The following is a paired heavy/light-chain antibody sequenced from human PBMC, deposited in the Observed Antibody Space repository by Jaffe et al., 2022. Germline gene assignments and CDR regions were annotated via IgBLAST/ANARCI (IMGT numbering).Heavy chain of an antibody. CDR3: AKDRLAARPYFMDV. V-gene: IGHV3-23*01. D-gene: IGHD6-6*01. CDR2: ISGTGGNT. Sequence: EVQLLESGGGLVQPGGSLRLSCVASGFTFSSYALSWVRQAPGKGPEWVSGISGTGGNTHYADSVKGRFTISRDNSKNTLYLQMDSLRVEDTALYYCAKDRLAARPYFMDVWGNGTTVTVSS. CDR1: GFTFSSYA. J-gene: IGHJ6*03.
Light chain of an antibody. CDR1: QSLFYDSYNKKY. V-gene: IGKV4-1*01. CDR2: WAS. Sequence: DIVMAQSPDSLVVSLGERATINCKSSQSLFYDSYNKKYLAWYQQKPGQPPKLLISWASTRESGVPDRFSGSGSGTNFTLTISSLQAEDVAIYYCQQYHSPPLTFGGGTKVEIK. CDR3: QQYHSPPLT. J-gene: IGKJ4*01.